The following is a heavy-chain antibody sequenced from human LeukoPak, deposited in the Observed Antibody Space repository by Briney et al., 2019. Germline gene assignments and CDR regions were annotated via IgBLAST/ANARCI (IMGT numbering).Heavy chain of an antibody. CDR1: GFTFSSYA. Sequence: GGSLRLSCAASGFTFSSYAMSWVRQAPGKGLEWVSAISGSGGSTYYADSVKGRFTISRDNTKNTLYLQMNSLRAEDTAVYYCAKETYYYGSGSYDYWGQGTLVTVSS. D-gene: IGHD3-10*01. CDR2: ISGSGGST. CDR3: AKETYYYGSGSYDY. J-gene: IGHJ4*02. V-gene: IGHV3-23*01.